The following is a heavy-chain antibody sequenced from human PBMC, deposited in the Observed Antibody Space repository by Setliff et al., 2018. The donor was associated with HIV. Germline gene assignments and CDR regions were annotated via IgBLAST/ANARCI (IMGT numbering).Heavy chain of an antibody. CDR2: MYYRGST. Sequence: PSETLSLTCSVSSGSISTLYSYYWGWVRQPPGKGPEWIGHMYYRGSTFYNPSLKSRVTISVDTSKNQFSLKLSSVTAADTAVYYCASEAWTSYRSSSGYYYYYMDVWGKGTTVTVSS. CDR1: SGSISTLYSYY. J-gene: IGHJ6*03. CDR3: ASEAWTSYRSSSGYYYYYMDV. V-gene: IGHV4-39*07. D-gene: IGHD6-6*01.